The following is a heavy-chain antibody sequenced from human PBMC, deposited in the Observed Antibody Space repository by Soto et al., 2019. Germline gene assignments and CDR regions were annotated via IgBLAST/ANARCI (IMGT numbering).Heavy chain of an antibody. CDR1: GGTFSSYA. CDR2: IIPIFGTA. D-gene: IGHD3-16*01. J-gene: IGHJ6*02. Sequence: GASVKVSCKASGGTFSSYAISWVRQAPGQRLEWMGGIIPIFGTANYAQKFQGRVTITADESTSTAYMELSSLRSEDTAVYYCARDTGGIHGMDVWGQGTTVTVSS. V-gene: IGHV1-69*13. CDR3: ARDTGGIHGMDV.